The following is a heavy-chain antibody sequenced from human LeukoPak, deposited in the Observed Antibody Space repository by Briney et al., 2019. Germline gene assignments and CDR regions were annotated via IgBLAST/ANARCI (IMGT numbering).Heavy chain of an antibody. CDR2: ISYDGSNK. CDR3: AKKRGIAVAGTLLFPFDY. J-gene: IGHJ4*02. Sequence: GGSLRLSCAASGFTFSSYGMHWVRQAPGKGLEWVAVISYDGSNKYYADSVKGRSTISRDNSKNTLYLQMNSLRAEDTAVYYCAKKRGIAVAGTLLFPFDYWGQGTLVTVSS. CDR1: GFTFSSYG. V-gene: IGHV3-30*18. D-gene: IGHD6-19*01.